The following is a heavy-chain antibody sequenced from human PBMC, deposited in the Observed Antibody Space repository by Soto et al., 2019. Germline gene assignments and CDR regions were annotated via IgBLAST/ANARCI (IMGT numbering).Heavy chain of an antibody. CDR2: MYKTGST. CDR3: ARDLWGYCGTDCYPLDV. J-gene: IGHJ6*02. D-gene: IGHD2-21*02. Sequence: VSGGSISGYYWSWIRQPPGKGLEWIGYMYKTGSTVYNPSFKSRVTISVDTSKNQFSLKLNSVTAADTAVYYCARDLWGYCGTDCYPLDVWGQGTTVTVSS. V-gene: IGHV4-59*01. CDR1: GGSISGYY.